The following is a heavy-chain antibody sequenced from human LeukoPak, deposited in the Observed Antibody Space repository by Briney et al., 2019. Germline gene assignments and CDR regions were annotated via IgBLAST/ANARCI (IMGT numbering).Heavy chain of an antibody. CDR2: ISGSGGST. D-gene: IGHD3-22*01. V-gene: IGHV3-23*01. CDR1: GFTFSSYA. J-gene: IGHJ3*02. Sequence: GGSLRLSCAASGFTFSSYAMSWVRQAPGKGLEWVSAISGSGGSTYYADSVKGRFTISRDNSKNTLYLQMNSLRAEDTAVYYCARDMYYDSSGYYFDAFDIWGQGTMVTVSS. CDR3: ARDMYYDSSGYYFDAFDI.